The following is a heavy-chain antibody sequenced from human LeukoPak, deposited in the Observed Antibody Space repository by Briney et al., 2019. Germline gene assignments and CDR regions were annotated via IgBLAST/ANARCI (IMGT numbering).Heavy chain of an antibody. Sequence: GESLKISCKGSGYSFTSYWIGWVRQMPGKGLEWMGIIYPGDSDTRYSPSFQGQVTFSADKSISTAYLQWSSLKASDTAMYYCARSADYGDYVKGHYYYYMDVLVKGTTVTVSS. V-gene: IGHV5-51*01. D-gene: IGHD4-17*01. CDR2: IYPGDSDT. CDR1: GYSFTSYW. J-gene: IGHJ6*03. CDR3: ARSADYGDYVKGHYYYYMDV.